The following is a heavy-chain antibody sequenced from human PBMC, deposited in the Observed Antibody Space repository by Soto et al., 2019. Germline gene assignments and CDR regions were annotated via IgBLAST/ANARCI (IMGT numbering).Heavy chain of an antibody. CDR1: GFTFSSYD. D-gene: IGHD3-10*01. CDR2: IGIAGDT. Sequence: GGSLRLSCAASGFTFSSYDMHWVRQATGKGLEWVSAIGIAGDTYYPGSVKGRFTISRENAKNSLYLQMNSLRAEDTAVYYCARGDGSGASYGMDVWGQGTTVTVSS. CDR3: ARGDGSGASYGMDV. V-gene: IGHV3-13*01. J-gene: IGHJ6*02.